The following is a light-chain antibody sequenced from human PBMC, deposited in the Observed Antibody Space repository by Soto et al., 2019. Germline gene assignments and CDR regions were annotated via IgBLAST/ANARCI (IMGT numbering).Light chain of an antibody. CDR3: QQYSTSPRGLA. Sequence: EIVLTQSPGTLSLSPGERATLSCRASKSVSSSYLAWYQQKPGQAPRLLIYATSGRATGIPDRFSGSGSGTDFTLTISRLEPEDFAVYYCQQYSTSPRGLAFGGGTKVEI. V-gene: IGKV3-20*01. CDR2: ATS. J-gene: IGKJ4*01. CDR1: KSVSSSY.